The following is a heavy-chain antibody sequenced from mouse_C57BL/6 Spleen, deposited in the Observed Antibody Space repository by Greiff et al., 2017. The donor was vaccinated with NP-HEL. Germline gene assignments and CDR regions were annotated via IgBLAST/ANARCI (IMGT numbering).Heavy chain of an antibody. V-gene: IGHV5-15*01. CDR2: ISNLAYSI. D-gene: IGHD1-1*01. CDR3: ARVVATEYYFDY. J-gene: IGHJ2*01. Sequence: EVKLVESGGGLVQPGGSLKLSCAASGFTFSDYGMAWVRQAPRKGPEWVAFISNLAYSIYYADTVTGRFTISRENAKNTLYLEMSSLRSEDTAMYYCARVVATEYYFDYWGQGTTLTVSS. CDR1: GFTFSDYG.